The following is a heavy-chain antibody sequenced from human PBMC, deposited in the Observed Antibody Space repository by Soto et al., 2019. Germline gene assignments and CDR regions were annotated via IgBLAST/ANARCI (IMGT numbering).Heavy chain of an antibody. CDR2: ISSSSIYI. D-gene: IGHD3-16*02. CDR3: ATDYIWGTYRYRDAFDI. CDR1: GFTFSSYN. V-gene: IGHV3-21*01. Sequence: EVQLVESGGGLVKPGGSLRLSCAASGFTFSSYNMNWVRQAPGKGLEWVSSISSSSIYIYYADSVKGRFTISRDNAKNSLFLQMNSLRAEDTALYYCATDYIWGTYRYRDAFDIWGQGTMVTVSS. J-gene: IGHJ3*02.